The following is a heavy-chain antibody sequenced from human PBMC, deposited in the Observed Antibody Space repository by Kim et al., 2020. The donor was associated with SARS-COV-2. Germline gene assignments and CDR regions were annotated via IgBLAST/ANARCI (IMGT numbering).Heavy chain of an antibody. CDR3: ARFDYYYYYMDV. Sequence: YANPSLKSRVTISVDTSKNQFSLKLSSVTAADTAVYYCARFDYYYYYMDVWGKGTTVTVSS. D-gene: IGHD3-10*01. V-gene: IGHV4-39*01. J-gene: IGHJ6*03.